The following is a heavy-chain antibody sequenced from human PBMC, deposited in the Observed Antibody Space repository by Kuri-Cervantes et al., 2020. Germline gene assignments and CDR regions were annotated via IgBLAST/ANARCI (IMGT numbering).Heavy chain of an antibody. CDR1: GDSIINNY. CDR2: ISYTGST. V-gene: IGHV4-59*01. J-gene: IGHJ3*02. D-gene: IGHD3-16*02. Sequence: SCSVSGDSIINNYWTWVRQPPGKGLECIGYISYTGSTTYNPSLKSRVTISVDTSKNQFSLKLSSVTAADTAVYYCARVGGYGIMITFGGVISAFDIWGQGTMVTVSS. CDR3: ARVGGYGIMITFGGVISAFDI.